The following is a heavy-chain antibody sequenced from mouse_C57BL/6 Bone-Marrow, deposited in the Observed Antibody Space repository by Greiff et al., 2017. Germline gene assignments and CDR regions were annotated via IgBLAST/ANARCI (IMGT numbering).Heavy chain of an antibody. CDR2: IDPENGDT. J-gene: IGHJ3*01. V-gene: IGHV14-4*01. CDR1: GFNIKDDY. CDR3: TRIAY. Sequence: VQLQQSGAELVRPGASVKLSCTASGFNIKDDYMPWVKQGPEQGLEWIGWIDPENGDTEYASKVQGKATTTVNTSSNTAYLQLSSLTSEDTAVYYCTRIAYWGQGTLVTVSA.